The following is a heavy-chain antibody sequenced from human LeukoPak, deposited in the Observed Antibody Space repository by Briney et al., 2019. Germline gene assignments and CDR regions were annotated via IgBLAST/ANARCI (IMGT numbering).Heavy chain of an antibody. V-gene: IGHV4-30-2*01. D-gene: IGHD7-27*01. J-gene: IGHJ4*02. CDR3: ARDSTRYWGLDY. CDR2: IYHSGST. Sequence: SETLSLTCTVSGGSISSGGYYWSWIRQPPGKGLEWIGYIYHSGSTYYNPSLRSRVTISVDRSKNQFSLKLSSVTAADTAVYYCARDSTRYWGLDYWGQGTLVTVSS. CDR1: GGSISSGGYY.